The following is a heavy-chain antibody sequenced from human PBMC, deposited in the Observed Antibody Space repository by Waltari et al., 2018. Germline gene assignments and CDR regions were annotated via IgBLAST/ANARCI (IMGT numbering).Heavy chain of an antibody. Sequence: QVQLQESGPSLLKPSETLSLICTVSGRSIRGFYWSWVRQPPGKGLDWIGYIYYTGSTNFNPSLKSRVTMSVDTSKNQFSLKLSSVTAADTAFYYCARGGGGDWEWFDPWGQGTLVTVSS. J-gene: IGHJ5*02. D-gene: IGHD2-21*02. CDR3: ARGGGGDWEWFDP. V-gene: IGHV4-59*01. CDR1: GRSIRGFY. CDR2: IYYTGST.